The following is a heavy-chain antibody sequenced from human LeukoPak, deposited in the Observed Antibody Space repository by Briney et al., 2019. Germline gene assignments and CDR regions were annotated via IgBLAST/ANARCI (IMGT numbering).Heavy chain of an antibody. J-gene: IGHJ3*02. CDR1: GFTFSNAW. V-gene: IGHV3-15*01. D-gene: IGHD1-26*01. Sequence: GGSPRLSCAASGFTFSNAWMSWVRQAPGKGLEWVGRIKSKTDGGTTDYAAPVKGRFTISRDDSKNTLYLQMNSLKTEDTAVYYCTSRVGATTLRCAFDIWGQGTMVTVSS. CDR3: TSRVGATTLRCAFDI. CDR2: IKSKTDGGTT.